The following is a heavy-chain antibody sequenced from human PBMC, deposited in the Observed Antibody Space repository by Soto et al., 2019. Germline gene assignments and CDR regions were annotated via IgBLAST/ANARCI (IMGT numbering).Heavy chain of an antibody. CDR3: ARDHIFPDAFDI. V-gene: IGHV1-18*04. CDR2: ISAYNGNT. J-gene: IGHJ3*02. CDR1: GYTLTSFG. D-gene: IGHD3-3*02. Sequence: ASVKVSCKTSGYTLTSFGVSWVRQAPGQGLEWMGWISAYNGNTNYAQKLQGRVTMTTDTSTSTAYMELRSLRSDDTAVYYCARDHIFPDAFDIWGQGTMVTVSS.